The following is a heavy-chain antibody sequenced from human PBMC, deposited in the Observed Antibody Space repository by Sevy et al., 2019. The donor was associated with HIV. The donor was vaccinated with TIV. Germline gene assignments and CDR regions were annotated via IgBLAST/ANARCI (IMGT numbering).Heavy chain of an antibody. CDR2: IYYSWRI. CDR3: ARALQNYYYGMDV. V-gene: IGHV4-59*01. CDR1: GGSINNYY. J-gene: IGHJ6*02. Sequence: SETLSLTCTVSGGSINNYYWTWIRQPPGKGLEWIGYIYYSWRIKYNPSLKSRVTISVDTSKNQFSLKLSSVTAADTAVYYCARALQNYYYGMDVWGQGTTVTVSS.